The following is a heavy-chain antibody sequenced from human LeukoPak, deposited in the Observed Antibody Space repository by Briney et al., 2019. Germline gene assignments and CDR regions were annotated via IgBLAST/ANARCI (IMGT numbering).Heavy chain of an antibody. J-gene: IGHJ4*02. V-gene: IGHV3-15*01. CDR3: TTELDVRPNHY. D-gene: IGHD1-14*01. CDR2: IKRKSDGGTT. CDR1: GLTFSNAW. Sequence: GGSLRLSCAASGLTFSNAWMSWVRQVPGKGLEWVGRIKRKSDGGTTDYAAPVKGRFTISRGDSKNTLYLQMNSLKSEDTAVYYCTTELDVRPNHYWGQGTLVTVSS.